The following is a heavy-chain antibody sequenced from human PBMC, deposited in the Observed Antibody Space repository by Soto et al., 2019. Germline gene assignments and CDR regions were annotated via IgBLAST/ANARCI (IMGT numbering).Heavy chain of an antibody. Sequence: LSLSCAASGFIFHEHDMHWVRQAPGKGLEWVGRSRNKAYSYITEYDASVKGRFTVSRDDSRNSMYLQMISLRAEDTAVYYCARGRTCTGATCYGGGDYWGQGALVTVSS. CDR3: ARGRTCTGATCYGGGDY. CDR1: GFIFHEHD. D-gene: IGHD2-15*01. V-gene: IGHV3-72*01. CDR2: SRNKAYSYIT. J-gene: IGHJ4*02.